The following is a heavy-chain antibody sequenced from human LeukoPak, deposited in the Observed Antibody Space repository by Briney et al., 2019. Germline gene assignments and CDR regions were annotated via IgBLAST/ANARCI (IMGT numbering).Heavy chain of an antibody. V-gene: IGHV3-21*01. CDR3: VGVPAAGY. J-gene: IGHJ4*02. CDR1: GFTFSSYS. Sequence: GGSLRLSCAASGFTFSSYSMNWVRQDPGKGLEWVSSISSSSSYINYTDSVKGRFTISRDNAKNSLYLQMNSLRAEDTAVYYCVGVPAAGYWGQGTLVTVSS. CDR2: ISSSSSYI. D-gene: IGHD2-2*01.